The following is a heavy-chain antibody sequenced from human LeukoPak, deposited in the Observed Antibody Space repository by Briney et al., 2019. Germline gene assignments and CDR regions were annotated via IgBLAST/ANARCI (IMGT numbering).Heavy chain of an antibody. D-gene: IGHD3-10*01. Sequence: GGSLRLSCAASGFTVSSYAMSWVRQAPGKGLEWVSAISGSGGSTYYADSVKGRFTISRDNSKNTLYLQMNSLRAEDTAVYYCAKEGALLWFGELLYNWFDPWGQGTLVTVSS. V-gene: IGHV3-23*01. CDR3: AKEGALLWFGELLYNWFDP. J-gene: IGHJ5*02. CDR1: GFTVSSYA. CDR2: ISGSGGST.